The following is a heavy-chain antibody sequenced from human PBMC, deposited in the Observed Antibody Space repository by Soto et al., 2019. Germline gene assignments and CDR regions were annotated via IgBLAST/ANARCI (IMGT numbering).Heavy chain of an antibody. D-gene: IGHD4-17*01. J-gene: IGHJ4*02. CDR3: ARSYYNDYEFFDY. Sequence: PSETLSLTCTVSGAPISSSSNYWGWIRQPPGKGLEWIGSLYYSGNTYYNPSLKSRVAMSVDTSKNLFSLKLSSLTAADTAVHYCARSYYNDYEFFDYWGQGTLVTVSS. CDR1: GAPISSSSNY. V-gene: IGHV4-39*01. CDR2: LYYSGNT.